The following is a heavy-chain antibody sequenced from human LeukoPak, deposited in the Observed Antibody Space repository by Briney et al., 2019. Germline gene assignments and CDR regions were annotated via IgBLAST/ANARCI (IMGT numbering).Heavy chain of an antibody. D-gene: IGHD5-18*01. V-gene: IGHV3-66*01. J-gene: IGHJ4*02. CDR1: GFTISANF. Sequence: GGSLRLSCAASGFTISANFMSWVRQAPEKGLEWVSIMYSVGSTFYADSVKGRFTISRDPSKNSLDLQMDSLRVDDTAVYYCARDLSGYSYGFGGDLWGQGTLVTVSS. CDR3: ARDLSGYSYGFGGDL. CDR2: MYSVGST.